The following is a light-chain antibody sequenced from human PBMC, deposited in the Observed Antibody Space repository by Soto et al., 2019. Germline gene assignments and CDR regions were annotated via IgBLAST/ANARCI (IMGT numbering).Light chain of an antibody. CDR3: QLYSNWPPYT. CDR2: GAS. Sequence: EILMTQSPATLSVSPGERATLSCRASQSVSSSLAWYQQKAGQAPRLLIYGASTRATGIPARFSGSGSGTEFTLTISSLQSEDFAVYYCQLYSNWPPYTFGQGTTLEIK. V-gene: IGKV3-15*01. CDR1: QSVSSS. J-gene: IGKJ2*01.